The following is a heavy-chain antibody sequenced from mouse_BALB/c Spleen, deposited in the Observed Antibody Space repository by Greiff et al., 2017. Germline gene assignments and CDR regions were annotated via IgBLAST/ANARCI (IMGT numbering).Heavy chain of an antibody. CDR2: ISSGGST. J-gene: IGHJ4*01. V-gene: IGHV5-6-5*01. D-gene: IGHD1-1*01. CDR1: GFTFSSYA. CDR3: AREAIFYGSHYYAMDY. Sequence: EVQGVESGGGLVKPGGSLKLSCAASGFTFSSYAMSWVRQTPEKRLEWVASISSGGSTYYPDSVKGRFTISRDNARNILYLQMSSLRSEDTAMYYCAREAIFYGSHYYAMDYWGQGTSVTVSS.